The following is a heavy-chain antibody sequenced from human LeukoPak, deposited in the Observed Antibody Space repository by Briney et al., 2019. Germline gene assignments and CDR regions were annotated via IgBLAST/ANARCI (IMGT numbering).Heavy chain of an antibody. CDR3: ARQVMEEQWLADAFDI. V-gene: IGHV4-39*01. CDR2: IYYSGST. CDR1: GGSISSSSYY. Sequence: TSETLSLTCTVSGGSISSSSYYWGWIRQPPGKGLEWIGSIYYSGSTYYNPSLKSRVTISVDTSKNQFSLKLSSVTAADTAVYYCARQVMEEQWLADAFDIWGQGTMVTVSS. J-gene: IGHJ3*02. D-gene: IGHD6-19*01.